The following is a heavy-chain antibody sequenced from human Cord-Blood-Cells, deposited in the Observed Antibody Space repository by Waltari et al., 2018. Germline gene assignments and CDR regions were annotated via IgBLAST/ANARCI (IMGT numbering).Heavy chain of an antibody. CDR3: ARGRKWSSSWYDY. CDR2: MNPNSGNT. Sequence: EWMGWMNPNSGNTGYAQKFQGRVTITRNTSISTAYMELSSLRSEDTAVYYCARGRKWSSSWYDYWGRGTLVTVSS. V-gene: IGHV1-8*03. D-gene: IGHD6-13*01. J-gene: IGHJ4*02.